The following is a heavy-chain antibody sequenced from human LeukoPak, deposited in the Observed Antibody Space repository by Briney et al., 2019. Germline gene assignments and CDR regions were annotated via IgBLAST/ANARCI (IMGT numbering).Heavy chain of an antibody. Sequence: SETLSLTCAVYGGSFSGYYWSWIRQPPGKGLEWIGEINHSGSTNYNPSLKSRVTISVDTSKNQFSLKLSSVTAADTAVYYCARGYSNYATWGQGTLVTVSS. D-gene: IGHD4-11*01. J-gene: IGHJ5*02. CDR2: INHSGST. V-gene: IGHV4-34*01. CDR1: GGSFSGYY. CDR3: ARGYSNYAT.